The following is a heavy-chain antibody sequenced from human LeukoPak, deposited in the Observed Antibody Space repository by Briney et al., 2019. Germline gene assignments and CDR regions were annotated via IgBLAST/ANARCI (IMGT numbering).Heavy chain of an antibody. V-gene: IGHV4-39*01. Sequence: SETLSLTCTVSGGSISSSSYYWGWIRQPPGKGLEWIGSIYYSGSTYYNPSLKSRVTISVDTSKNQFSLKLSSVTAADTAVYYCARKHWAWNYIDYWGQGTLVTVSS. CDR2: IYYSGST. CDR3: ARKHWAWNYIDY. J-gene: IGHJ4*02. CDR1: GGSISSSSYY. D-gene: IGHD7-27*01.